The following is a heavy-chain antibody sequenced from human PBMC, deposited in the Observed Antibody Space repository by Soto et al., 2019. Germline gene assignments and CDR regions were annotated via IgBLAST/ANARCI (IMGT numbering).Heavy chain of an antibody. CDR1: GYTFTSYG. CDR3: ARASPLTTVTTSYYYYGMDV. Sequence: QVQLVQSGAEVKKPGASVKVSCKASGYTFTSYGISWVRQAPGQGLEWMGWISAYNGNTNYAQKLQGRVTVTTDTSTSTAYMELRSLRSDDTAVYYCARASPLTTVTTSYYYYGMDVWGQGTTVTVSS. D-gene: IGHD4-17*01. CDR2: ISAYNGNT. V-gene: IGHV1-18*01. J-gene: IGHJ6*02.